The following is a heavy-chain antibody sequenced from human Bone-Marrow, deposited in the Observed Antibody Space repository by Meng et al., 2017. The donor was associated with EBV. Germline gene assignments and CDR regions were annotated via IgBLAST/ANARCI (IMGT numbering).Heavy chain of an antibody. J-gene: IGHJ4*02. CDR2: IDHSGST. CDR3: ARDISGTIDY. CDR1: AGSTSSSNW. V-gene: IGHV4-4*02. D-gene: IGHD3-10*01. Sequence: QVHIQGSGPGLVNTSGTVLLTWVVSAGSTSSSNWWCCVRQPPGKGLEWIGEIDHSGSTNYNPSLKSRVTISIDKSKNQFSLKLSSVTAADTAVYYCARDISGTIDYWGQGTLVTVSS.